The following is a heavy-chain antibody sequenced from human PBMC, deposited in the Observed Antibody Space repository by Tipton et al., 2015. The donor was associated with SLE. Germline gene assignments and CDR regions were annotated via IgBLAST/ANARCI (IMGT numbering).Heavy chain of an antibody. CDR3: TGDAYGHDY. D-gene: IGHD3-10*01. CDR2: IRGQRYGATT. Sequence: RSLRLSCTTSGFTLANYAMNWVRHTPGKGLEWVGFIRGQRYGATTEYAASVKGRFTISRDDSKNIAYLQMSSLKIEDTRVYDSTGDAYGHDYWGQGTLVTVSS. V-gene: IGHV3-49*04. J-gene: IGHJ4*02. CDR1: GFTLANYA.